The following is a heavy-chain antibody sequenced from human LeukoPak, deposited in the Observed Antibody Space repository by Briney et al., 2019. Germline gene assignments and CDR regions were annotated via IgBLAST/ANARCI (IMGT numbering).Heavy chain of an antibody. CDR2: ISSSSSTI. CDR1: GFTFSSNW. V-gene: IGHV3-48*04. J-gene: IGHJ4*02. D-gene: IGHD6-13*01. Sequence: GGSLRLSCAASGFTFSSNWMHWVRQAPGKGLEWVSYISSSSSTIYYADSVKGRFTISRDNAKNSLYLQMNSLRAEDTAVYYCARDSVAAAGKPLGYWGQGTLVTVSS. CDR3: ARDSVAAAGKPLGY.